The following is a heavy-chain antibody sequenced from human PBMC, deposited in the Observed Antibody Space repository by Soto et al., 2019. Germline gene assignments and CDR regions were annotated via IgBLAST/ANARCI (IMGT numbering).Heavy chain of an antibody. Sequence: GPTLVNPTQTLTLTCTFSGFSLSTSGMCVSWIRQPPGKALEWLARIDWDDDKYYSTSLKTRLTISKDTSKNQVVLTMTNMDPVDTATYYCARIRVEMATPYYFDYWGQGTLVTVSS. CDR2: IDWDDDK. D-gene: IGHD2-15*01. V-gene: IGHV2-70*11. CDR1: GFSLSTSGMC. J-gene: IGHJ4*02. CDR3: ARIRVEMATPYYFDY.